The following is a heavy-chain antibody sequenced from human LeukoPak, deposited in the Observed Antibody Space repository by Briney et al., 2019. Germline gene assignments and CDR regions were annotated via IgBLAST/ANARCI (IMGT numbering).Heavy chain of an antibody. D-gene: IGHD1-14*01. CDR1: GGSISSSKYY. Sequence: PPETLSLTCTLSGGSISSSKYYWGWIRQPPGKGLEWIGTIFNSGSTHYNPSLKSRVTISVDTSKNQFSLNLSSVTAADTAVYYCARDRPQPTWGQGTLVTVSS. CDR2: IFNSGST. CDR3: ARDRPQPT. V-gene: IGHV4-39*02. J-gene: IGHJ4*02.